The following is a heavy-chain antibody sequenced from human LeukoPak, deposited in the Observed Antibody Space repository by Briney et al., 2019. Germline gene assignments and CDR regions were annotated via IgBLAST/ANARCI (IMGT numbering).Heavy chain of an antibody. J-gene: IGHJ6*03. CDR3: ARANAKPTITHIYYYMDV. CDR2: ISSSGSNI. V-gene: IGHV3-11*01. Sequence: GGSLRLSCAASGFTFSDYYMSWIRQAPGKGLEWVSYISSSGSNIYYADSVKGRFTISRDNAKNSLYLQVNSLRAEDTAVYYCARANAKPTITHIYYYMDVWGKGTTVTVSS. CDR1: GFTFSDYY. D-gene: IGHD2-21*01.